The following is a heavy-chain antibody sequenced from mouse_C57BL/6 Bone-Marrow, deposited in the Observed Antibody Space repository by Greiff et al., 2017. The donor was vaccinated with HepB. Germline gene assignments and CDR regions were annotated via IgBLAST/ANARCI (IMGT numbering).Heavy chain of an antibody. J-gene: IGHJ3*01. V-gene: IGHV2-2*01. CDR3: ARNDALYYDYDPFAY. CDR2: IWSGGST. CDR1: GFSLTSYG. D-gene: IGHD2-4*01. Sequence: VKLVESGPGLVQPSQSLSITCTVSGFSLTSYGVHWVRQSPGKGLEWLGVIWSGGSTDYNAAFISRLSISKDNSKSQVFFKMNSLQADDTAIYYCARNDALYYDYDPFAYWGQGTLVTVSA.